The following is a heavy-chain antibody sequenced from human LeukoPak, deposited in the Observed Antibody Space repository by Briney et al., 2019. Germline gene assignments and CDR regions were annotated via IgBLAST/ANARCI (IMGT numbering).Heavy chain of an antibody. Sequence: SETLSLTCTVSGGSISGYYWSWIRQPPGKGLEWIGYIYYSGSTNYNPSLKSRVTISVDTSKNQFSLKLSSVTAADTAVYYCARDGGRADYYDSSGYYLHWFNPWGPGTLVTVSS. D-gene: IGHD3-22*01. V-gene: IGHV4-59*01. CDR1: GGSISGYY. J-gene: IGHJ5*02. CDR3: ARDGGRADYYDSSGYYLHWFNP. CDR2: IYYSGST.